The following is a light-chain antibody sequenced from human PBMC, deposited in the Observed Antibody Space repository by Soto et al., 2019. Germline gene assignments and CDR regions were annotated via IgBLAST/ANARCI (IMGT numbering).Light chain of an antibody. CDR2: AAS. V-gene: IGKV1-6*01. CDR3: LQDYNYPRT. CDR1: QDIRND. J-gene: IGKJ1*01. Sequence: AIQMTQSPSSLSASVGDRVTITCRASQDIRNDIGWYQQKPGKAPQLLIYAASTLQSGVPSRFSGRGSGTDFTLTISSLQPEDFATYYCLQDYNYPRTFGQGTKVEIK.